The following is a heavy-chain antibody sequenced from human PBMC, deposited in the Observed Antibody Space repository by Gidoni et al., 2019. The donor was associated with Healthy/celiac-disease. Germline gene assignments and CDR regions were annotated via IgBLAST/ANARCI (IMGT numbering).Heavy chain of an antibody. CDR3: ETTPRGAGVDY. Sequence: EVQLLESGGGLVQPGGSLRPPCASSGFTFSSYAMSWVRQAPGKGLEWVSAISGSGGSTYYADSVKGRFTISRDNSKNTLYLQMNSLRAEDTAVYYCETTPRGAGVDYWGQGTLVTVSS. CDR1: GFTFSSYA. CDR2: ISGSGGST. D-gene: IGHD6-19*01. V-gene: IGHV3-23*01. J-gene: IGHJ4*02.